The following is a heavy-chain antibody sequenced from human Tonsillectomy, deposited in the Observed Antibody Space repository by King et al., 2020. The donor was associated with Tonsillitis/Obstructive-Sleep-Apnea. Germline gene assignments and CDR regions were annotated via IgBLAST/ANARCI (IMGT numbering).Heavy chain of an antibody. CDR2: INWNGGST. V-gene: IGHV3-20*04. D-gene: IGHD2-2*01. J-gene: IGHJ4*02. Sequence: VQLVESGGGVVRPGGSLRLSCAASGFTFDDYGMIWVRQAPGRGLEWVSGINWNGGSTGFAVSVKGRFTIPRDNAKNSLYLQMNSLRAEDTAVYYCARAPRGGGIVVVPAAIDYWGQGTLVTVSS. CDR1: GFTFDDYG. CDR3: ARAPRGGGIVVVPAAIDY.